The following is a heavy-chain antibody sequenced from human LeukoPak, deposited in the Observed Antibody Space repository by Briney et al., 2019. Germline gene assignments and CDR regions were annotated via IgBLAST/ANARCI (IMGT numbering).Heavy chain of an antibody. Sequence: SVKVSCKASRGTFSSYAISWVRQAPGQGLEWMGGIIPIFGTANYAQKFQGRVTITADESTSTAYMELSSLRSEDTAVYYCARDGRMDLTGYYLFDYWGQGTLVTVSS. D-gene: IGHD3-9*01. CDR2: IIPIFGTA. CDR3: ARDGRMDLTGYYLFDY. CDR1: RGTFSSYA. V-gene: IGHV1-69*13. J-gene: IGHJ4*02.